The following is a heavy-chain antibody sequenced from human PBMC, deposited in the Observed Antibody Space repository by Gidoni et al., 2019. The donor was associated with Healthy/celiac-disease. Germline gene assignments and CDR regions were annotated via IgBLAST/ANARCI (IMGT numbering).Heavy chain of an antibody. CDR2: IYSGGST. J-gene: IGHJ5*02. V-gene: IGHV3-66*01. CDR1: GFTVSSNY. CDR3: ARDGIAAAGTFRNWFDP. Sequence: EVQLVESGGGLVQPGWSLRLSCAAYGFTVSSNYMSWVRQAPGKGLGWVSVIYSGGSTYYADSVKGRFTISRDNSKNTLYLQMNSLRAEDTAVYYCARDGIAAAGTFRNWFDPWGQGTLVTVSS. D-gene: IGHD6-13*01.